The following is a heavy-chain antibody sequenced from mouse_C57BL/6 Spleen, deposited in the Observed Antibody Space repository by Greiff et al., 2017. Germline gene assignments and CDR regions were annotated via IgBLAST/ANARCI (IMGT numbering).Heavy chain of an antibody. Sequence: QVQLQQPGAELVKPGASVKLSCKASGYTFTSYWMQWVKQRPGQGLEWIGEIDPSDSYTNYNQKFKGKATLTVDTSSSTAYMQLSSLTSEDSAVYYCAREGVYFDVWGTGTAVTVSA. CDR2: IDPSDSYT. CDR1: GYTFTSYW. J-gene: IGHJ1*03. V-gene: IGHV1-50*01. CDR3: AREGVYFDV.